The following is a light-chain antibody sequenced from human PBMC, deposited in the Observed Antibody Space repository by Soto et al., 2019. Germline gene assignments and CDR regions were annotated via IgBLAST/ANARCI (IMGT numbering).Light chain of an antibody. Sequence: ENVLTQSPGTLSLSPGERATLSCRASQTVSNSYLAWYQQKPGQAPRLLIYGASSRATGIPDRFSGSGSGTDFTLTISRLEPQDFAVYYCQQYGSSPPDTFGQGTKLEIK. CDR2: GAS. V-gene: IGKV3-20*01. CDR3: QQYGSSPPDT. J-gene: IGKJ2*01. CDR1: QTVSNSY.